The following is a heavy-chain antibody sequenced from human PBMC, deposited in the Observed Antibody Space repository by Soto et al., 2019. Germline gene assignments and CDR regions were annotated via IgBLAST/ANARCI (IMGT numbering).Heavy chain of an antibody. Sequence: GGSLRLSCAASGFTFSSYSMNWVRQAPGKGLEWVSYISSSSTIYYADSVKGRFTISRDNAKNSLYLQMNSLRDEDTAVYYCARNRYCSSTSCYQDRYGMDVWGQGTTVTVSS. V-gene: IGHV3-48*02. CDR1: GFTFSSYS. CDR2: ISSSSTI. CDR3: ARNRYCSSTSCYQDRYGMDV. J-gene: IGHJ6*02. D-gene: IGHD2-2*01.